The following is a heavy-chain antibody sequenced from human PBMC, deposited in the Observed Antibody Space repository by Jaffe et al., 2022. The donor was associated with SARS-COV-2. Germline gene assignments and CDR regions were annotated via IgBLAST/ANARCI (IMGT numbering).Heavy chain of an antibody. Sequence: QVQLVQSGAEVKKPGSSVKVSCKASGGTFSSYAISWVRQAPGQGLEWMGGIIPIFGTANYAQKFQGRVTITADESTSTAYMELSSLRSEDTAVYYCARDRGGDIVVVPPPGRWFDPWGQGTLVTVSS. CDR1: GGTFSSYA. V-gene: IGHV1-69*01. J-gene: IGHJ5*02. CDR2: IIPIFGTA. CDR3: ARDRGGDIVVVPPPGRWFDP. D-gene: IGHD2-2*01.